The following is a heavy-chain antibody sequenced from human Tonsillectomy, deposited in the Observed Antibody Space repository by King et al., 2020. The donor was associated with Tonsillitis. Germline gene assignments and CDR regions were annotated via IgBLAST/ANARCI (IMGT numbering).Heavy chain of an antibody. CDR1: GFTFSSYA. J-gene: IGHJ4*02. D-gene: IGHD2-2*02. CDR2: ISYDGSSK. CDR3: AREELLVVVPAAIFDS. Sequence: VQLVESGGGVVQPGRSLRLSCAASGFTFSSYAMHWVRQAPGKGLEWVAVISYDGSSKYYADSVKGRFTISRDNSKNTLYLQMNSLRGGDTAVYYCAREELLVVVPAAIFDSWGQGTLVTVSS. V-gene: IGHV3-30-3*01.